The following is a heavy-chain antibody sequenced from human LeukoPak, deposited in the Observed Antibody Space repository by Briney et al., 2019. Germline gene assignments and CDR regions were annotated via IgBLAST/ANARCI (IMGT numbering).Heavy chain of an antibody. D-gene: IGHD6-6*01. Sequence: SETLSLTCTVSGGSISSSSYYWGWIRQPPGKGLEWIGSIYYSGSTYYNPSLKSRVTISVDTSKNQFSLKLSSVTAADTAVYYCARQPYHSSSSSDFDYWGQGTLVTVSS. CDR1: GGSISSSSYY. CDR3: ARQPYHSSSSSDFDY. V-gene: IGHV4-39*01. CDR2: IYYSGST. J-gene: IGHJ4*02.